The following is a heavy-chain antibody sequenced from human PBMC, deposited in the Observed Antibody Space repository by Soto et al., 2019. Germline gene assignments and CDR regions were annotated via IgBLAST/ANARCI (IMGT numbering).Heavy chain of an antibody. CDR3: ARHQRDDASRKIDC. D-gene: IGHD3-16*01. J-gene: IGHJ4*02. V-gene: IGHV5-51*01. CDR1: GYRFTSNW. Sequence: GESLKISCQGSGYRFTSNWIGWVRQMPRKGLEWMGIINPADSDIKYSPSFQGQVTISADKSIGTAYLQWSSLKASDTAMYYCARHQRDDASRKIDCWGQGTLVTVSS. CDR2: INPADSDI.